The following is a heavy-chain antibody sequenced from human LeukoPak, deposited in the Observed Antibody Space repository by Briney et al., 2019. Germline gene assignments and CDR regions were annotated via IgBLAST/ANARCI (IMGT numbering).Heavy chain of an antibody. CDR2: INHSGST. D-gene: IGHD3-3*01. Sequence: PSETLSLTCAVYGGSFSGYYWSWIRQPPGKGLEWIGEINHSGSTNYNPSLKSRVTISVDTSKNQFSLKLSSVTAADTAVYYCARATIFRVVTYYYGMDVWGQGTTVTVSS. V-gene: IGHV4-34*01. J-gene: IGHJ6*02. CDR3: ARATIFRVVTYYYGMDV. CDR1: GGSFSGYY.